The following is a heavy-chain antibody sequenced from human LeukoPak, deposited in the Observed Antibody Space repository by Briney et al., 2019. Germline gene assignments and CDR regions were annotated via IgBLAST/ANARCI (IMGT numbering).Heavy chain of an antibody. D-gene: IGHD1-26*01. Sequence: GGSLRLSCAATGFTFSSYAMSWVRQAPGKGLEWVSAISGSGGSTYYADSVKGRFTISRDNSKNTLYLQMNSLRAEDTAVYYCAKLEWEPPYYYYGMDVWGQGTTVTVSS. V-gene: IGHV3-23*01. CDR3: AKLEWEPPYYYYGMDV. CDR2: ISGSGGST. J-gene: IGHJ6*02. CDR1: GFTFSSYA.